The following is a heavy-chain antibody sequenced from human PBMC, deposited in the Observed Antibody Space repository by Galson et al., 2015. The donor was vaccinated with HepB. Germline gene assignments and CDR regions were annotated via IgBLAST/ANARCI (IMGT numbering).Heavy chain of an antibody. CDR2: ISGNSRTK. CDR3: ARPVTTVTRYWYFDL. J-gene: IGHJ2*01. V-gene: IGHV3-48*01. D-gene: IGHD4-17*01. Sequence: SLRLSCAASGFTFSTYNMSWVRQAPGKGPEWVSYISGNSRTKYYEDSVKGRFTISRDNAKNSLYLQMNSLRAEDTAVYYCARPVTTVTRYWYFDLWGRGTLVTVSS. CDR1: GFTFSTYN.